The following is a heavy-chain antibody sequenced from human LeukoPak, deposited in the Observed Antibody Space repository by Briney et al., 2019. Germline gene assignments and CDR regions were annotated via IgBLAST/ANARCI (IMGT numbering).Heavy chain of an antibody. CDR3: AKDVSQNPYCGGDCSDY. J-gene: IGHJ4*02. CDR2: ISYDGSNK. CDR1: GFTFSSYG. V-gene: IGHV3-30*18. D-gene: IGHD2-21*02. Sequence: PGRSLRLSCAASGFTFSSYGMHWVRQAPGKGLEWVAVISYDGSNKYYADSVKGRFTISRDNSKNTLYLQMNSLRAEDTAVYYCAKDVSQNPYCGGDCSDYWGQGTLVTVSS.